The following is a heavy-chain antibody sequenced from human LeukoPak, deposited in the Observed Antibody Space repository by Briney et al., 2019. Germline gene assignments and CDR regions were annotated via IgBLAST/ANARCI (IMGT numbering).Heavy chain of an antibody. CDR1: GFTFSRYS. CDR2: ISSSGTYK. J-gene: IGHJ1*01. CDR3: ARDPGSSWGEYFQY. Sequence: PGGSLRLSCAASGFTFSRYSMNWVRQAPGKGLEWVPSISSSGTYKYYADSVKGRFTISRDDAKNSLNLQINSLRAEDTAVYYCARDPGSSWGEYFQYWGQGTLVTVSS. D-gene: IGHD6-13*01. V-gene: IGHV3-21*01.